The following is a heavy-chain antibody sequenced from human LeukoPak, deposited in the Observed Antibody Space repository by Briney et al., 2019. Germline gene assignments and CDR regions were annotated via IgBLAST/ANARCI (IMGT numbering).Heavy chain of an antibody. V-gene: IGHV4-34*01. D-gene: IGHD6-13*01. J-gene: IGHJ5*02. Sequence: SETLSLTCAVYGGSFSGYYWSWIRQPPGKGLEWIGEINHSGSTNYNPSLKSRVTISVDTSKNQFSLKLSSVTAADTAVYYCAREAAAAGRNWFDPRGQGTLVTVSS. CDR2: INHSGST. CDR1: GGSFSGYY. CDR3: AREAAAAGRNWFDP.